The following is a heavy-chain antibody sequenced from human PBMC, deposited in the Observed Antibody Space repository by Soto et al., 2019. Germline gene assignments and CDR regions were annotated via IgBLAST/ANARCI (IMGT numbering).Heavy chain of an antibody. Sequence: GGSLRLSCAASGFTVSSNYMSWVRQAPGKGLEWVSFINSGGSTYYADSAKGRFTISRDNSKNTVYLQMNSLRVEDTAVYYCAKWIGSSWGQGTLVTVSS. CDR2: INSGGST. D-gene: IGHD2-2*03. V-gene: IGHV3-66*01. CDR1: GFTVSSNY. CDR3: AKWIGSS. J-gene: IGHJ4*02.